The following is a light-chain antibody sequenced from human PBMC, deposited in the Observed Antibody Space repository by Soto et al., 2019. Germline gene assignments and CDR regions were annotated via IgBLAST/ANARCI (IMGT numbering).Light chain of an antibody. Sequence: QSVLTQPPSASGALGQRVTISCSGGSSNIGSNTVNWYQQPPGTAPKLLICSTDQRPSGVPDRFSGSKSGTSASLAISGLQSEDEADYYCATWDGNLTGYVFGTGTKLTVL. CDR3: ATWDGNLTGYV. CDR1: SSNIGSNT. CDR2: STD. V-gene: IGLV1-44*01. J-gene: IGLJ1*01.